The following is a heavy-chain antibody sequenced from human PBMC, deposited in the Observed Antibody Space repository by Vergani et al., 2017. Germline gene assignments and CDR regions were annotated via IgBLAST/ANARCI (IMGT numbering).Heavy chain of an antibody. Sequence: EVQLVQSGAEVKKPGATMKISCKVSGYTFTDHNMHWVKQAPGKGLEWMGLVDPEDGETIYAEKFKGRVTIAADTSTDTAHLELSSLRSEETAVYYCATPQTVTTGGMEVWGQGTTVIVSS. CDR3: ATPQTVTTGGMEV. V-gene: IGHV1-69-2*01. CDR2: VDPEDGET. D-gene: IGHD4-17*01. J-gene: IGHJ6*02. CDR1: GYTFTDHN.